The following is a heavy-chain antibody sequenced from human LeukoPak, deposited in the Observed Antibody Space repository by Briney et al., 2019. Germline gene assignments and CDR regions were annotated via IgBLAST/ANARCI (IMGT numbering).Heavy chain of an antibody. D-gene: IGHD3-10*01. CDR2: IIPILGIA. CDR3: ARRSYGSGSPYYYYGMDV. CDR1: GGTFSSYA. J-gene: IGHJ6*02. Sequence: GASVKVSCKASGGTFSSYAISWVRQAPGQGLEWMGRIIPILGIANYAQKFQGRVTITADKSTSTVYMELSSLRSEDTAVYYCARRSYGSGSPYYYYGMDVWGQGTTVTVSS. V-gene: IGHV1-69*04.